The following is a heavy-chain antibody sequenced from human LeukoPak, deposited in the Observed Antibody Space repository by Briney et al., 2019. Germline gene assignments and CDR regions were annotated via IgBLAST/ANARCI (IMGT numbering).Heavy chain of an antibody. D-gene: IGHD6-19*01. J-gene: IGHJ4*02. V-gene: IGHV3-30*02. Sequence: PGGSLRLSCAASGFTFSSYGMHWVRQAPGKGLEWVAFIRYDGSNKYYADSVKGRFTISRDNSKNTLYLQMNSLGAEDTAVYYCAKVDRQWLVPLTLDYWGQGTLVTVSS. CDR1: GFTFSSYG. CDR3: AKVDRQWLVPLTLDY. CDR2: IRYDGSNK.